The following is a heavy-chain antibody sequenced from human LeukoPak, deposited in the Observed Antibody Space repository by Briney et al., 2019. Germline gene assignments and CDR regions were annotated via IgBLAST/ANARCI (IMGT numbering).Heavy chain of an antibody. CDR2: ISYDGSNK. D-gene: IGHD1-14*01. CDR1: GFTFSSYA. Sequence: GGSLRLSCAASGFTFSSYAMHWVRQAPGKGLEWVAVISYDGSNKYYADSVKGRFTISRDNSKNTLYLQMNSLRAEDTAVYYCARDGRYSRNLYYFDYWGQGTLVTVSS. J-gene: IGHJ4*02. CDR3: ARDGRYSRNLYYFDY. V-gene: IGHV3-30-3*01.